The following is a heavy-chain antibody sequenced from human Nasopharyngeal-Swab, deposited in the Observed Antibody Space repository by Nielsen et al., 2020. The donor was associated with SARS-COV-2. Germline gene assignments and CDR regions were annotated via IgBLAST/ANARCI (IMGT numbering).Heavy chain of an antibody. Sequence: GGSLRLSCAASGFTLSSYGMSWVRQAPGKGLEWVSAISGSGDNTYYADSVKGRFTISRDNSKNTLYLQMNSLRVEDTAVYYCATNSSSWGGFDYWGQGTLVTVSS. D-gene: IGHD6-13*01. J-gene: IGHJ4*02. CDR3: ATNSSSWGGFDY. CDR1: GFTLSSYG. V-gene: IGHV3-23*01. CDR2: ISGSGDNT.